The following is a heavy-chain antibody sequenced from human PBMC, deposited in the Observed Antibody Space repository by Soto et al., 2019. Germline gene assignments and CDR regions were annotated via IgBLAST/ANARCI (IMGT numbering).Heavy chain of an antibody. V-gene: IGHV3-30-3*01. CDR1: GFTFSSYA. D-gene: IGHD3-3*01. J-gene: IGHJ6*02. Sequence: GGSLRLSCAASGFTFSSYAMHWVRQAPGKGLEWVAVISYDGSNKYYADSVKGRFTISRDNSKNTLYLQMNSLRAEDTAVYYCARERYDFWSGYYTGYYYYGMDVWGQGTTVTSP. CDR3: ARERYDFWSGYYTGYYYYGMDV. CDR2: ISYDGSNK.